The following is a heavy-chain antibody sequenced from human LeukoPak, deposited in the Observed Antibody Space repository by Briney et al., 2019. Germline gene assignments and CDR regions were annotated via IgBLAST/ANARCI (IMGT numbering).Heavy chain of an antibody. CDR2: ICDSGRDA. CDR1: GFSFRNYA. J-gene: IGHJ6*02. Sequence: RGSLRLSCAASGFSFRNYAMSAVRQGPGAGVDWVSTICDSGRDAYYADSVKGGFTISRDNSKNTLYLQMTSLRVEDTATYYCAKVPYSDYGSGRPPFMDVWGQGTTVAVSS. CDR3: AKVPYSDYGSGRPPFMDV. V-gene: IGHV3-23*01. D-gene: IGHD3-10*01.